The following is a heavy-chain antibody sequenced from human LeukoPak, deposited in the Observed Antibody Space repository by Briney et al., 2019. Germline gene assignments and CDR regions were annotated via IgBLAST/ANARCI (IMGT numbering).Heavy chain of an antibody. V-gene: IGHV4-4*07. CDR3: ARGLLDYYDSSGPRYYFDY. CDR2: ISTSGST. D-gene: IGHD3-22*01. CDR1: GGYISSYY. Sequence: SETLSLTCSVSGGYISSYYWSWIRQPTGKGLESIGHISTSGSTNYNPSLKSRVTMSVDTSKNQFSLKLSSVTAADTAVYYCARGLLDYYDSSGPRYYFDYWGQGTLVTVSS. J-gene: IGHJ4*02.